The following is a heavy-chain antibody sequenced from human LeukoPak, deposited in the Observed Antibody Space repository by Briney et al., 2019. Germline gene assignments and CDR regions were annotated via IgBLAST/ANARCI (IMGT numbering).Heavy chain of an antibody. CDR2: IYYSGST. J-gene: IGHJ3*02. V-gene: IGHV4-30-4*01. CDR1: GGSTSSGDYY. D-gene: IGHD3-22*01. Sequence: PSETLSLTCTVSGGSTSSGDYYWSWIRQPPGKGLEWIGYIYYSGSTYYNPSLKSRVTISVDTSKNQFSLKLSSVTAADTAVYYCASVDYYYDSSGLREDAFDIWGQGTMVTVSS. CDR3: ASVDYYYDSSGLREDAFDI.